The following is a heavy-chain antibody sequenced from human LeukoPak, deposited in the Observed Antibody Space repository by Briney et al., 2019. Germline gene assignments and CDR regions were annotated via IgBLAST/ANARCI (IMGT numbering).Heavy chain of an antibody. Sequence: SETLSITCAVYGGSFSGYYWSWIRQPPGKGLEWIGEINHSGSTSYNPSLKSRVTISVDTSKNQFSLKLSSVTAADTAVYYCARGAYSTGQLYYYYYYGMDVWGQGTTVTVSS. D-gene: IGHD5-18*01. CDR2: INHSGST. J-gene: IGHJ6*02. V-gene: IGHV4-34*01. CDR1: GGSFSGYY. CDR3: ARGAYSTGQLYYYYYYGMDV.